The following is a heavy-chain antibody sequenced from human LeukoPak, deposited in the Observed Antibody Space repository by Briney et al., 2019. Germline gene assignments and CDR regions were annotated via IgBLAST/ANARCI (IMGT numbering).Heavy chain of an antibody. D-gene: IGHD2-8*02. J-gene: IGHJ4*02. Sequence: SETLSLTCNVSGYSISSGYYWGWIRQSPGKGLEWIGTVYHTGTTYYSPSLKSRLAISLDTSTNRFSLKLTSVTATNTAVYYCASAHYEATGLGYYFKFWGQGTLVSVSS. CDR3: ASAHYEATGLGYYFKF. V-gene: IGHV4-38-2*02. CDR2: VYHTGTT. CDR1: GYSISSGYY.